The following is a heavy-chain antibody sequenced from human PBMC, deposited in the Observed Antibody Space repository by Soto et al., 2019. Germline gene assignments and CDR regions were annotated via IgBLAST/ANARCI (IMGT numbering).Heavy chain of an antibody. J-gene: IGHJ5*02. Sequence: ASVKVSCKASGYTFINFDISWVLQAAGQGLEWLGWMNPGSGKTGYASKFQGRVAMTRDASTGTSHLELSSLTSDDTAVYYCARMASAGTLNWFDPWGQGTLVTV. CDR3: ARMASAGTLNWFDP. D-gene: IGHD6-13*01. V-gene: IGHV1-8*02. CDR2: MNPGSGKT. CDR1: GYTFINFD.